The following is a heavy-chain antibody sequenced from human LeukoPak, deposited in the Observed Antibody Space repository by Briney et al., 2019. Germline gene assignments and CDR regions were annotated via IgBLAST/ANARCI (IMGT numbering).Heavy chain of an antibody. Sequence: GGSLRLSCAPWVHTFCIAWMNWVRQAPGKGLEWVGRIKNRTEGGTTDYAAPVKGRFTISRDDSRNMVFLHMDSLNTGDTAVNFGAAGSGAPGYWGRGTLVTVSS. CDR1: VHTFCIAW. D-gene: IGHD3-10*01. J-gene: IGHJ4*02. CDR2: IKNRTEGGTT. CDR3: AAGSGAPGY. V-gene: IGHV3-15*01.